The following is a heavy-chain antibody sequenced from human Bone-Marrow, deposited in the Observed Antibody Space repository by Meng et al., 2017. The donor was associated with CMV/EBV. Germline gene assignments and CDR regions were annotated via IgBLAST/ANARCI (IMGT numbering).Heavy chain of an antibody. CDR3: AGRGITGTAKNGYNWFDP. J-gene: IGHJ5*02. V-gene: IGHV4-39*01. CDR1: GGSISSSSYY. CDR2: IYYSGST. D-gene: IGHD1-7*01. Sequence: GSLRLSCTVSGGSISSSSYYWDWIRQPPGKGLEWIGSIYYSGSTYYNPSLKSRVTISVDTSKNQFSLKLSSVTAADTAVYYCAGRGITGTAKNGYNWFDPWGQGTLVTVSS.